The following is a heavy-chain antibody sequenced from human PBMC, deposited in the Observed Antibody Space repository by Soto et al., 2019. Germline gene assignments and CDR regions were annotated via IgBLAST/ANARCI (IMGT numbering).Heavy chain of an antibody. CDR3: VRDLTSRTSARCYSYYYGMDV. CDR1: GFTVSSYW. Sequence: GGSLRLSCAASGFTVSSYWTHWVRQVPGRGLVWVSRINSDGSRTSYADSVKGRFTISRDNAKNTVDLQMNSLRAEDTAVYYCVRDLTSRTSARCYSYYYGMDVWGQGTTVTVSS. CDR2: INSDGSRT. J-gene: IGHJ6*02. V-gene: IGHV3-74*01. D-gene: IGHD1-26*01.